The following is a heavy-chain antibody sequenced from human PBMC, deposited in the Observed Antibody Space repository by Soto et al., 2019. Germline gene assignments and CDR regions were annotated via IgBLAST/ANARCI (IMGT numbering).Heavy chain of an antibody. Sequence: GGSLRLSCAASGFTFSSYAMHWVRQAPGKGLEWVALIWYDGGSKYYADSVKGRFTVSRDNSKNTLYLQMNSLRAEDTALYYCARRSSGWYFDYWGQGTLVTVSS. D-gene: IGHD6-19*01. CDR3: ARRSSGWYFDY. CDR1: GFTFSSYA. CDR2: IWYDGGSK. V-gene: IGHV3-33*08. J-gene: IGHJ4*02.